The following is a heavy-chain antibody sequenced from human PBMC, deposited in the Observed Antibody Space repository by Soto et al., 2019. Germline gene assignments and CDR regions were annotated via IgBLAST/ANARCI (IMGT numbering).Heavy chain of an antibody. CDR2: IYPRDSDT. V-gene: IGHV5-51*01. Sequence: GESLKISCKGSGYSFTRYWIGWVRQLPGKGLEWMGIIYPRDSDTRYSPSFQGQVTISADKSISTAYLQWSSLKASDTAMYYCARVRESTAAFDYWGQGTLVTVSS. CDR1: GYSFTRYW. D-gene: IGHD2-8*02. J-gene: IGHJ4*02. CDR3: ARVRESTAAFDY.